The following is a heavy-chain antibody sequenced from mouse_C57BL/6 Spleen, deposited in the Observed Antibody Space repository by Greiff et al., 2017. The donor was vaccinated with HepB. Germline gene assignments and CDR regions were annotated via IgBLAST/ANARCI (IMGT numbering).Heavy chain of an antibody. V-gene: IGHV5-6*01. CDR2: ISSGGSYT. CDR3: ARLLTGGFAY. CDR1: GFTFSSYG. Sequence: EVKLVESGGDLVKPGGSLKLSCAASGFTFSSYGMSWVRQTPDKRLEWVATISSGGSYTYYPDSVKGRFTISRDNAKNTLYLQMSSLKSEDTAMYYCARLLTGGFAYWGQGTLVTVSA. J-gene: IGHJ3*01.